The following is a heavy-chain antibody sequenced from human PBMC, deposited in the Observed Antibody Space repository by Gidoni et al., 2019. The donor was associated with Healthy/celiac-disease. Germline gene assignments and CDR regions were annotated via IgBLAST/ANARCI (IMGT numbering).Heavy chain of an antibody. CDR1: GFTFSSYA. D-gene: IGHD1-26*01. CDR3: AKGFGMGATSPFDY. CDR2: ISGIGGST. V-gene: IGHV3-23*01. J-gene: IGHJ4*02. Sequence: EVQLLESGGGLVQPGGALRLSCAASGFTFSSYAMSWVRQAPGKGLEWFSAISGIGGSTYYADSVKGRFTISRDNSKNTLYLQMNSLRAEDTAVYYCAKGFGMGATSPFDYWGQGTLVTVSS.